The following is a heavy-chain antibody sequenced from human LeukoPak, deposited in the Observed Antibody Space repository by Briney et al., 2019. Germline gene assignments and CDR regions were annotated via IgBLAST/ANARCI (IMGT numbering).Heavy chain of an antibody. D-gene: IGHD6-13*01. J-gene: IGHJ6*03. CDR2: INPNSGGT. V-gene: IGHV1-2*02. CDR3: ARRRYSSPDYYYYYYMDV. CDR1: GNTFTAYY. Sequence: GASVKVSCKASGNTFTAYYMHWVRQAPGQGLEWMGWINPNSGGTNYAQKFQGRVTMTRDTSISTAYMELSRLRSDDTAVYYCARRRYSSPDYYYYYYMDVWGKGTTVTVSS.